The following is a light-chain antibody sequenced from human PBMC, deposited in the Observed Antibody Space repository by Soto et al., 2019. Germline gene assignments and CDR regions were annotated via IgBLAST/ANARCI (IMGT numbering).Light chain of an antibody. Sequence: QTVVTQEPSFSVSPGGTVTLTCGFTSGSVSTNNYPSWYQQTPGQAPRTLVYSTNTRSSGVPDRFSGSILGNKAALTITGAQAEDEGDYYCALYLGGGTCVFGSGTKVTVL. CDR1: SGSVSTNNY. V-gene: IGLV8-61*01. CDR3: ALYLGGGTCV. J-gene: IGLJ1*01. CDR2: STN.